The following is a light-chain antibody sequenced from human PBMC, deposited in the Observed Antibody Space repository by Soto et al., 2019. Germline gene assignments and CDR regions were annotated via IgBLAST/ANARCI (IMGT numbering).Light chain of an antibody. J-gene: IGKJ1*01. V-gene: IGKV3-15*01. Sequence: EIVMTQSPATLSVSPGERATLSCRASHSVSSNLAWYQQKPGQAPRLLIYDASTRATGIPARFSGSGSGTEFTLTISSLQSEDFAIYYCQQYNNWPVTFGQGSKVDIK. CDR2: DAS. CDR1: HSVSSN. CDR3: QQYNNWPVT.